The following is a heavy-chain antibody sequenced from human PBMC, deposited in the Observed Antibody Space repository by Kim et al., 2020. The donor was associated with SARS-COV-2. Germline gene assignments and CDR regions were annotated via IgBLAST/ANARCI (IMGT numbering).Heavy chain of an antibody. CDR1: GGTFSSYA. Sequence: SVKVSCKASGGTFSSYAISWVRQAPGQGLEWMGGIIPIFGTANYAQKFQGRVTITADESTSTAYMELSSLRSEDTAVYYCAREDRYCSSTSCYRINYYYGMDVWGQGTTVTVSS. D-gene: IGHD2-2*02. CDR3: AREDRYCSSTSCYRINYYYGMDV. V-gene: IGHV1-69*13. J-gene: IGHJ6*02. CDR2: IIPIFGTA.